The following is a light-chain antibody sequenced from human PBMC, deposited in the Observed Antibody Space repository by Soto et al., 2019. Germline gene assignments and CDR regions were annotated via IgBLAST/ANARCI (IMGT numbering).Light chain of an antibody. CDR2: DAS. V-gene: IGKV3-11*01. CDR1: QSVNSY. Sequence: EIVLTQSPATLSLSPGERATLSCRASQSVNSYLAWYQQKPGQAPSLLIYDASNRATGIPARFSGSGSGTDFTLTISSLEPEDFGVYYCQQRGIWPPITFGQGTRLEIK. J-gene: IGKJ5*01. CDR3: QQRGIWPPIT.